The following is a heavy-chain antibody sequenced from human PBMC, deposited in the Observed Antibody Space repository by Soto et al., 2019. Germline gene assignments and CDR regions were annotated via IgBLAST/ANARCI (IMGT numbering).Heavy chain of an antibody. CDR3: ARDPSLYDILTGYLYGMDV. CDR1: GYTFTSYG. CDR2: ISAYNGNT. J-gene: IGHJ6*02. V-gene: IGHV1-18*01. Sequence: GASVKVSCKASGYTFTSYGISWVRQAPGQGLEWMRWISAYNGNTNYAQKLKGRVTMTTDTSTSTAYMELRSLRSDDTAVHYCARDPSLYDILTGYLYGMDVWGQGTTVTVSS. D-gene: IGHD3-9*01.